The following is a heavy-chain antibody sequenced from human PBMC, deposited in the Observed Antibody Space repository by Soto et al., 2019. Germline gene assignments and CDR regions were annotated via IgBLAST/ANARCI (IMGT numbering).Heavy chain of an antibody. Sequence: GGSLRLSCAASGFTFSSYAMSWVRQAPGKGLEWVSAISGSGGSTYYADSVKGRFTISRDNSKNTLYLQMNSLRAEDTAVYYCAKGYYYDSSGYFDAFDIWGQGTMVTVSS. CDR3: AKGYYYDSSGYFDAFDI. J-gene: IGHJ3*02. CDR2: ISGSGGST. V-gene: IGHV3-23*01. CDR1: GFTFSSYA. D-gene: IGHD3-22*01.